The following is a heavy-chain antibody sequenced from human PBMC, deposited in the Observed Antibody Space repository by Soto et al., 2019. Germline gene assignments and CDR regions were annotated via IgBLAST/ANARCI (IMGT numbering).Heavy chain of an antibody. D-gene: IGHD2-21*01. CDR1: CGSISSSSYY. CDR3: ARGGEPIDY. J-gene: IGHJ4*02. CDR2: IYYSGST. Sequence: SETLSLTCTVSCGSISSSSYYWGWIRQPPGKGLEWIGSIYYSGSTYYNPSLKSRVTISVDTSKNQFSLKLSSVTAADTAVYYCARGGEPIDYWGQGTLVTVSS. V-gene: IGHV4-39*01.